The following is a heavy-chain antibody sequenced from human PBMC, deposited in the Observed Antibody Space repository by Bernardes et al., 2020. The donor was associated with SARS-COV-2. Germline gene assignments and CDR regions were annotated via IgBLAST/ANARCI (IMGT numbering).Heavy chain of an antibody. Sequence: SETLSLTCTVSGGSISSGSYYWSWIRQPAGKGLEWIGRIYTSESTNYNPSLKSRVTISVDTSKNQFSLKLSSVTAADTAVYYCAREVLLWFGELYYFDYWGQGTLVTVSS. J-gene: IGHJ4*02. D-gene: IGHD3-10*01. CDR1: GGSISSGSYY. V-gene: IGHV4-61*02. CDR3: AREVLLWFGELYYFDY. CDR2: IYTSEST.